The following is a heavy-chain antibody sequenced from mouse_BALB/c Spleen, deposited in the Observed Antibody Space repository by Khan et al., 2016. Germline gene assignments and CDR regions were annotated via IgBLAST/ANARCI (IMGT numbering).Heavy chain of an antibody. CDR2: INTETGEP. V-gene: IGHV9-2-1*01. CDR3: APITTVPFAY. D-gene: IGHD1-1*01. J-gene: IGHJ3*01. Sequence: QIQLVQSGPELKKPGETVKISCKASGYTFTDYSMHWVKQAPGKGLKWMGWINTETGEPTYADDFKGRFAFSLETSASTAYWQINNLNNEDTATCFCAPITTVPFAYWGQGTLVTVSA. CDR1: GYTFTDYS.